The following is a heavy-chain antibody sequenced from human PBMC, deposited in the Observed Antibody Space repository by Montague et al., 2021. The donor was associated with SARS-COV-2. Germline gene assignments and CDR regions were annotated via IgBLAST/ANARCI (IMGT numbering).Heavy chain of an antibody. Sequence: SETLSLTCTVSGGSLTKHYCSWIRKAPGQELEWLGNIFYKGNTNYNVFLCGRVSMSVDTPQNQFSLRLTSLTAADTAVCYCARSISSSGAWDNWGQGILVTVS. CDR1: GGSLTKHY. V-gene: IGHV4-59*11. CDR2: IFYKGNT. CDR3: ARSISSSGAWDN. D-gene: IGHD3-22*01. J-gene: IGHJ4*02.